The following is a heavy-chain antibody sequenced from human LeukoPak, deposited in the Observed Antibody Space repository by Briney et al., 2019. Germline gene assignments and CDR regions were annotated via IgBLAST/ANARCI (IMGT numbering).Heavy chain of an antibody. CDR1: GFTFSSYS. Sequence: GGSLRLSCAPSGFTFSSYSMNWVRQAPGKGLEWVSSISSSSSYIYYADSVKGRFTISRDNAKNSLYLQMNSLRAEDTAVYYCARDAYCGGDCQISFDYWGQGTLVTVSS. V-gene: IGHV3-21*01. D-gene: IGHD2-21*01. J-gene: IGHJ4*02. CDR3: ARDAYCGGDCQISFDY. CDR2: ISSSSSYI.